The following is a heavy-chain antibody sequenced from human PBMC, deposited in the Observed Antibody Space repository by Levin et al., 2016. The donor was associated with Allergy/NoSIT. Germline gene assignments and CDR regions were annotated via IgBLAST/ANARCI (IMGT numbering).Heavy chain of an antibody. CDR1: GGTFSSYA. J-gene: IGHJ3*02. D-gene: IGHD4-23*01. CDR3: ARERYGGHTLCAFDI. CDR2: IIPIFGTA. V-gene: IGHV1-69*13. Sequence: SVKVSCKASGGTFSSYAISWVRQAPGQGLEWMGGIIPIFGTANYAQKFQGRVTITADESTSTAYMELSSLRSEDTAVYYCARERYGGHTLCAFDIWGQGTMVTVSS.